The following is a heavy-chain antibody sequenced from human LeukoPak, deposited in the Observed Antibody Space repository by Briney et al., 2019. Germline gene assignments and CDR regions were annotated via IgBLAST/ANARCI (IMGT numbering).Heavy chain of an antibody. V-gene: IGHV4-59*08. Sequence: SETLSLTCTVSGGSISSYYWSWIRQPPGKGLEWIGYIYYSGSTNYNPSLKSRVTISVDTSKNQFSLKLSSVTAADTAVYYCATNNYDSSSSTSLFDYWGQGTLVTVSS. CDR1: GGSISSYY. CDR3: ATNNYDSSSSTSLFDY. J-gene: IGHJ4*02. D-gene: IGHD3-22*01. CDR2: IYYSGST.